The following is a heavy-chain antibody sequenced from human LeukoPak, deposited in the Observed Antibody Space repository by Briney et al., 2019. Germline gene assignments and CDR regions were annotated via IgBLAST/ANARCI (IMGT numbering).Heavy chain of an antibody. D-gene: IGHD7-27*01. Sequence: GGSLRLSCAASGFTFSSYGMHWVRQAPGKGLEWVAVISYDGNNEYYADSVKGRFTISRDYSKNTLYLQMNSLRTEDTAVYYCAKDGDQDYWGQGTLVTVSS. J-gene: IGHJ4*02. CDR1: GFTFSSYG. CDR2: ISYDGNNE. CDR3: AKDGDQDY. V-gene: IGHV3-30*18.